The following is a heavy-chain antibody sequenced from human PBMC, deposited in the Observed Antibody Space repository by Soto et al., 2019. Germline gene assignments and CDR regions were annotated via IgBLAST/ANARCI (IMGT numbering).Heavy chain of an antibody. CDR2: IYYSGST. CDR3: AKVLRYFDWLSKVEYYFDY. CDR1: GGSISSSSYY. V-gene: IGHV4-39*01. Sequence: SETLSLTCTVSGGSISSSSYYWGWIRQPPGKGLEWIGSIYYSGSTYYNPSLKSRVTISVDTSKNQFSLKLSSVTAADTAVYYCAKVLRYFDWLSKVEYYFDYWGQGTLVTVSS. J-gene: IGHJ4*02. D-gene: IGHD3-9*01.